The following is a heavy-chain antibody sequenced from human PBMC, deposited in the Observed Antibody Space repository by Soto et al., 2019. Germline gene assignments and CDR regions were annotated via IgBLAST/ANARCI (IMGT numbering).Heavy chain of an antibody. CDR3: ATYDYGDFYFDD. V-gene: IGHV4-31*03. CDR2: IYFRGTT. J-gene: IGHJ4*02. Sequence: TLSLTCTVSGGSITSHTHYWSWIRQRPGKGLEWIGNIYFRGTTYYNPSLESRVIMSVDTSKNQFSLRLTSVTAADTAVYFCATYDYGDFYFDDWGQGTLVTAPQ. D-gene: IGHD4-17*01. CDR1: GGSITSHTHY.